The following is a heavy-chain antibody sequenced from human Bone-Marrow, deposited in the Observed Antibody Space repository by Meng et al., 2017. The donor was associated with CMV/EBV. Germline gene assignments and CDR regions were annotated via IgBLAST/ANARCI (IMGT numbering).Heavy chain of an antibody. CDR3: ARGRGGSGAFDI. CDR1: GGSISSGGYY. Sequence: SETLSLTCTVSGGSISSGGYYWSWIRQHPGKGLEWIGYIYYSGSTYYNPSLKSRVTISVDTSKNQFSRKLSSVTAADTAVYYCARGRGGSGAFDIWGQGTMVTVS. CDR2: IYYSGST. J-gene: IGHJ3*02. V-gene: IGHV4-31*03.